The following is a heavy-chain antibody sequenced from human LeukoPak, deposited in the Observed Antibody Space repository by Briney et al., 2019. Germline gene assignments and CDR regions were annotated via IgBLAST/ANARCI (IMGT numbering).Heavy chain of an antibody. J-gene: IGHJ3*02. CDR3: ARPFYDSRGYDAFDI. CDR2: INPNSGGT. V-gene: IGHV1-2*02. Sequence: ASVKVSCKASGYTFTGYYMHWVRQAPGQGLEWMGWINPNSGGTNYAQKFQGRVTMTSDTSISTFYMELSRLRADDTAVYYCARPFYDSRGYDAFDIWGQGTMVTVSS. CDR1: GYTFTGYY. D-gene: IGHD3-22*01.